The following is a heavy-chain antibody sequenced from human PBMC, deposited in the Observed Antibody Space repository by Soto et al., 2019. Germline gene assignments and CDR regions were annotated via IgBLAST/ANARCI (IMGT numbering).Heavy chain of an antibody. Sequence: PSETLSLTCTVSGGSISSSYWSWIRQPPGKGLEWIGYIYYSGSTNYNPSLKSRVTISVDTSKNQFSLKLSSVTAADTAVYDCARDRGAGLNWFDPWGQGTLVTVSS. J-gene: IGHJ5*02. CDR2: IYYSGST. D-gene: IGHD3-10*01. CDR3: ARDRGAGLNWFDP. CDR1: GGSISSSY. V-gene: IGHV4-59*01.